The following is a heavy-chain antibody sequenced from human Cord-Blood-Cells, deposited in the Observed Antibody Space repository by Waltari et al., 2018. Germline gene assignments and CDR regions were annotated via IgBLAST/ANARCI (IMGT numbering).Heavy chain of an antibody. CDR2: IIPIFGTA. J-gene: IGHJ4*02. Sequence: QVQLVQSGAAVKKPGSSVKVSCKASGGTLSSYATSWVRQAPGQGLEWMGGIIPIFGTANYAQTFQGRVTITADKSTSTAYMELSSLRSEDTAVYYCARATAAAGGYYYFDYRGQGTLVTVSS. D-gene: IGHD6-13*01. CDR1: GGTLSSYA. V-gene: IGHV1-69*06. CDR3: ARATAAAGGYYYFDY.